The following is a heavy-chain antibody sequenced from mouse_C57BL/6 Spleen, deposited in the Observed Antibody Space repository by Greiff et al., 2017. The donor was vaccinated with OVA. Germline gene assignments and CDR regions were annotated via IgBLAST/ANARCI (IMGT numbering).Heavy chain of an antibody. V-gene: IGHV1-18*01. D-gene: IGHD1-1*01. Sequence: VQLQQSGPELVKPGASVKIPCKASGYTFTDYNMDWVKQSHGKSLEWIGDINPNNGGTIYNQKFKGKATLTVDKSSSTAYMELRSLTSEDTAVYYCARSDYGRRYDCDDWGQGTTLTGSS. CDR1: GYTFTDYN. CDR2: INPNNGGT. CDR3: ARSDYGRRYDCDD. J-gene: IGHJ2*01.